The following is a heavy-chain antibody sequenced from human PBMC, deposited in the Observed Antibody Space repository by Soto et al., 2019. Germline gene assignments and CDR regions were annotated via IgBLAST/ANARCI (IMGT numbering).Heavy chain of an antibody. CDR3: ARRSALLVGF. CDR2: IYYSGST. Sequence: SETLSLTCAVSGGSISSSNWWSWVRQHPGKGLEWIGYIYYSGSTYYNPSLKSRVTISVDTSKNQFSLNLISVTAADTARYYCARRSALLVGFWGLGTLVTVSS. CDR1: GGSISSSNW. V-gene: IGHV4-31*11. J-gene: IGHJ4*02.